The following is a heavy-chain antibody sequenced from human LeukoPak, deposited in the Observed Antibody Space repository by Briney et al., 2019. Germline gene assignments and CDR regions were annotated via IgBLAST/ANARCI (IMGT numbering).Heavy chain of an antibody. CDR2: ISAYNGNT. V-gene: IGHV1-18*01. Sequence: ASVKVSCKASGYAFSSYGLIWVRQAPGQGLEWMGWISAYNGNTNYAQKFQGRLTMTTDTSTSTVYMELRSLRSDDTAVYYCARDAPSRIAAGWFDPWGQGTLVTVSS. CDR3: ARDAPSRIAAGWFDP. J-gene: IGHJ5*02. CDR1: GYAFSSYG. D-gene: IGHD6-13*01.